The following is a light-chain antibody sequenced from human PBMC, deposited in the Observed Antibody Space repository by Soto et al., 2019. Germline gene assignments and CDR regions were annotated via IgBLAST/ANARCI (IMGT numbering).Light chain of an antibody. CDR3: QQYSDLPRT. J-gene: IGKJ1*01. Sequence: EIVLTQSPATLSVSPGERATLSCRASESVRTSLAGYQQKPGRSASLLIYGASNRATSLPARFSGSGSVTEFTLTISSLQSEDFAVYYCQQYSDLPRTFGQGTKLEFK. CDR1: ESVRTS. CDR2: GAS. V-gene: IGKV3-15*01.